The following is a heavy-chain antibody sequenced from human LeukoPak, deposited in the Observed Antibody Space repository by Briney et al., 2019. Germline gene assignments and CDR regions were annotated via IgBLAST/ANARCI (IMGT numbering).Heavy chain of an antibody. V-gene: IGHV3-23*01. Sequence: GESLRLSCAASGFTFSNNDMSWVRQAPGKGLEGVSAITDSGTTYYADSVKGRFTISRDNSRSTLYLQVNSLRAEDTALYYCAKESTLTTAYFDYWGQGTLVTVSS. CDR1: GFTFSNND. CDR2: ITDSGTT. CDR3: AKESTLTTAYFDY. D-gene: IGHD4-17*01. J-gene: IGHJ4*02.